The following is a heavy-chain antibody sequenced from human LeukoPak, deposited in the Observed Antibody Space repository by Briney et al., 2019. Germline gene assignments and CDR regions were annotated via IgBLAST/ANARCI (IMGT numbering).Heavy chain of an antibody. CDR3: AKDVYDSSGYYYLEY. CDR2: MNSNSGNT. CDR1: GYTFTSYD. J-gene: IGHJ4*02. V-gene: IGHV1-8*01. D-gene: IGHD3-22*01. Sequence: ASVKVSCKASGYTFTSYDINWVRQATGQGLEWMGWMNSNSGNTGYAQKFQGRVTMTRNTSISTAYMELSSLRSEDTALYYCAKDVYDSSGYYYLEYWGQGTLVTVSS.